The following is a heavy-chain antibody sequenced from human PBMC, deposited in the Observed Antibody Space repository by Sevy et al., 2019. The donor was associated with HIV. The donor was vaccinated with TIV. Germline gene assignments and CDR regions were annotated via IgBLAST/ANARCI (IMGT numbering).Heavy chain of an antibody. J-gene: IGHJ4*02. V-gene: IGHV4-59*01. CDR2: IYYSGST. CDR3: AREAPYYFDY. CDR1: GGSISRYY. Sequence: SETLSLTCTVSGGSISRYYWSWIRQPPGKGLEWIGYIYYSGSTNYNPSLKSRVTISVETSKNQFSLKLGSVTAADTAVYYCAREAPYYFDYWGQGTLVTVSS.